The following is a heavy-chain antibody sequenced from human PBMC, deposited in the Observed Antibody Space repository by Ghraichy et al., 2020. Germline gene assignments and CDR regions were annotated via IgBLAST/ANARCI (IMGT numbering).Heavy chain of an antibody. D-gene: IGHD6-13*01. V-gene: IGHV4-4*07. CDR2: IYTSGST. CDR1: GGSISSYY. J-gene: IGHJ4*02. Sequence: SETLSLTCTVSGGSISSYYWSWIRQPAGKGLEWIGRIYTSGSTNYNPSLKSRVTMSVDTSKNQFSLKLSSVTAADTAVYYCARVGGSQGQQLVRGRYYFDYWGQGTLVTVSS. CDR3: ARVGGSQGQQLVRGRYYFDY.